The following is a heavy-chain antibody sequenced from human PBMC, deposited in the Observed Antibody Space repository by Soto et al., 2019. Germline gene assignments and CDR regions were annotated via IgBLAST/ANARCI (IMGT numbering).Heavy chain of an antibody. J-gene: IGHJ4*02. V-gene: IGHV3-30-3*01. CDR1: GFTFSNYA. CDR2: LSFDGSNE. Sequence: QVHLVDSGGGVVQPGRSLRLSCAASGFTFSNYAMHWVRQAPGKGLEWVALLSFDGSNEYYADSVKGRFTISRDNTNNRLFLQMNSLRPEDTAVYYCAKDPGVGYCSGGSSYVPGFWGQGTLVTVSS. CDR3: AKDPGVGYCSGGSSYVPGF. D-gene: IGHD2-15*01.